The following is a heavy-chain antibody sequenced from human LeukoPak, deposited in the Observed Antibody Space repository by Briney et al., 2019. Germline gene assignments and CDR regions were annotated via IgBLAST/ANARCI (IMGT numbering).Heavy chain of an antibody. J-gene: IGHJ3*02. CDR2: IRYDGSNK. CDR1: GFSFSSYG. Sequence: PGGSLRLSCAASGFSFSSYGMHWVRQAPGKGREWVAFIRYDGSNKYYADSVKGRFTISRDNSKNTLYLQMNSLRAEDTAVYYCAAVDAFDIWGQGTMVTVSS. CDR3: AAVDAFDI. V-gene: IGHV3-30*02.